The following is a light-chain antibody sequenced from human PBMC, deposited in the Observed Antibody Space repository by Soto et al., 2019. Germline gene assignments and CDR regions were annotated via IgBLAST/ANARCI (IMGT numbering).Light chain of an antibody. V-gene: IGKV1-39*01. J-gene: IGKJ1*01. CDR3: QQSYSTPPT. Sequence: DIQMTKSPSSLSASVGDRVTITCRASQSISSYLNWYQQKPGKAPKLLIYAASNLQSGVPSRFGGSGSGTDFTLTISSLQPEDFATYYCQQSYSTPPTFGQGTKVDIK. CDR1: QSISSY. CDR2: AAS.